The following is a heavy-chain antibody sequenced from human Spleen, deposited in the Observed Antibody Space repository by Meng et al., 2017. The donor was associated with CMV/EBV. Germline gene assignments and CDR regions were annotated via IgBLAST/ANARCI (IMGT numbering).Heavy chain of an antibody. CDR3: AKAATTVITLEAFDI. D-gene: IGHD4-11*01. V-gene: IGHV3-9*01. Sequence: SLKISCAASGFTFDDYAMHWVRQAPGKGLEWVSGISWNRGSIGYADSVKGRFTISRDNAKNSLYLQINSLRAEDTALYYCAKAATTVITLEAFDIWGQGTMVTVSS. CDR2: ISWNRGSI. CDR1: GFTFDDYA. J-gene: IGHJ3*02.